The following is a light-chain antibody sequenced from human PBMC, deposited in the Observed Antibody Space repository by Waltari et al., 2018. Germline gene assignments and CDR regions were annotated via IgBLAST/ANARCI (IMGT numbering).Light chain of an antibody. CDR3: SSYAGSNNWV. CDR2: EVN. CDR1: SSDFGGYNY. Sequence: QSALTQPPSASGSPGQSVTISCTGTSSDFGGYNYVSWYQRHPGKAPKLMIYEVNKRPSGVPDPFSGSKSGNTASLTVSGLQAEDEAEYSCSSYAGSNNWVFGGGTKLTVL. V-gene: IGLV2-8*01. J-gene: IGLJ3*02.